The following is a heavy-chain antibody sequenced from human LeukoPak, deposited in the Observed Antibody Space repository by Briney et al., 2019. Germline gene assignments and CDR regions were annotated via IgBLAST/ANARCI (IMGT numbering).Heavy chain of an antibody. V-gene: IGHV4-59*11. Sequence: SATLSLTCTFSGGSISSHYWSWIRPPPGKGLEWIGYIYYSGGTNYNPSLKSRVTISVDTSKNQFSLKLSSVTAADTAVYYCARAYDTTNRPFDYWGQGTLVTVSS. J-gene: IGHJ4*02. CDR3: ARAYDTTNRPFDY. CDR2: IYYSGGT. D-gene: IGHD3-9*01. CDR1: GGSISSHY.